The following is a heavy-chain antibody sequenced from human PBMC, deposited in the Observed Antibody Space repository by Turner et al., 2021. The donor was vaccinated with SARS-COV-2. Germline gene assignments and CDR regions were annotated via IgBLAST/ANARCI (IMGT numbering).Heavy chain of an antibody. J-gene: IGHJ5*02. Sequence: QVQLVQSGAEVTKPGASVKVSCKISGYTLTELSMYWVRQAPGKGLEWMGGVDPEDGETIYAQNFQGRVTMTEDTSTDTAYMELSSLRSEDTAVYFCATGYQLRVNWFDPWGQGTLVTVSS. D-gene: IGHD2-2*01. CDR2: VDPEDGET. CDR1: GYTLTELS. CDR3: ATGYQLRVNWFDP. V-gene: IGHV1-24*01.